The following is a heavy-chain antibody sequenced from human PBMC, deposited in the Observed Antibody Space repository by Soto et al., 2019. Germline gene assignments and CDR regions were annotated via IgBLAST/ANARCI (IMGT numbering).Heavy chain of an antibody. V-gene: IGHV3-20*04. CDR2: LIGGHYGT. J-gene: IGHJ5*02. Sequence: RPGGSLRLSCTASGFTLQDYAMAWVRQAPGKGLEWVSTLIGGHYGTAYSYSVKGRFTVSRDNSKNCLYLQMNSLGVEDTAMYFCAKGKSTGDIDWFDPWGQGSLVTVSS. CDR1: GFTLQDYA. CDR3: AKGKSTGDIDWFDP. D-gene: IGHD3-10*01.